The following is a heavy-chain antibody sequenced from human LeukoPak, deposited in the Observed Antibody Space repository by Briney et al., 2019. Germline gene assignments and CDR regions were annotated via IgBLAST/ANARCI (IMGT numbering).Heavy chain of an antibody. Sequence: KAGGSLRLSCAASGFTFSSYSMNWVRQAPGKGLEWVSSISSSSSYIYYADSVKGRFTISRDNAKNSLYLQMNSLRAEDTAVYYCAGERRKEGAFDIWGQGTMVTVSS. CDR2: ISSSSSYI. CDR1: GFTFSSYS. J-gene: IGHJ3*02. CDR3: AGERRKEGAFDI. V-gene: IGHV3-21*01.